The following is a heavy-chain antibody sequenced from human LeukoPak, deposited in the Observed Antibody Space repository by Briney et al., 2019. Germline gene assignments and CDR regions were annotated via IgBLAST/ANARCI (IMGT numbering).Heavy chain of an antibody. V-gene: IGHV3-7*01. CDR1: GFTFSRYW. CDR2: IKQDGSEK. J-gene: IGHJ3*02. CDR3: ATHCSSVSCSLATFDI. D-gene: IGHD2-2*01. Sequence: GGSLRLSCAASGFTFSRYWMSWVRQAPGKGPEWAANIKQDGSEKYYVDSVRGRFTISRDNARTSLYLQMNSLRAEDTAVYYCATHCSSVSCSLATFDIWGQGTMVTVSS.